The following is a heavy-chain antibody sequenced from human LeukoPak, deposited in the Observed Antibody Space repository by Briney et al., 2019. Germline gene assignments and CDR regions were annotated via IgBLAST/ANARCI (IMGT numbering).Heavy chain of an antibody. CDR3: ARVGSCSSTSCQISYYYHYGMDV. V-gene: IGHV3-21*01. D-gene: IGHD2-2*01. CDR1: GFTFSSYS. Sequence: GGSLRLSCAASGFTFSSYSMNWVRQAPGKGLEWVSSISSSSSYIYYADSVKGRFTISRDNAKNSLYLQMNSLRAEDTTVYYCARVGSCSSTSCQISYYYHYGMDVWGQGTTVTVSS. CDR2: ISSSSSYI. J-gene: IGHJ6*02.